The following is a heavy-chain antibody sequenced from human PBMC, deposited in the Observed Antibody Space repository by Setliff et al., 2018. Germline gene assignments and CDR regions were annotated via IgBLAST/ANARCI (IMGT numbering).Heavy chain of an antibody. CDR2: INPKSGVT. CDR3: VRGGRTLTTLPPSPPFAY. CDR1: GYSFSDFY. D-gene: IGHD4-17*01. J-gene: IGHJ4*02. V-gene: IGHV1-2*02. Sequence: ASVKVSCKASGYSFSDFYIHWVRQVPGRGPEWMGSINPKSGVTRYVQKSQGRVTITRDTSISTAYMELSSLRSEDRAIYHCVRGGRTLTTLPPSPPFAYWGQGTRVTVS.